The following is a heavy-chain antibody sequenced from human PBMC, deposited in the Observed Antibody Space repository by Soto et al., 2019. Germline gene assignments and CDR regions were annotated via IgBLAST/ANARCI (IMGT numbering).Heavy chain of an antibody. D-gene: IGHD1-26*01. Sequence: QVQLQESGPGLVKPSETLSLTCAVSGGSISSYYWSWIRQPAGKGLEWIGRIYTSGSTNYNPSLKRRVAMSVDTSRNQFALRLSSVTAADTAVYYCAREWGIVGATVGSSFDYWGQGTLVTVSS. V-gene: IGHV4-4*07. CDR1: GGSISSYY. CDR2: IYTSGST. J-gene: IGHJ4*02. CDR3: AREWGIVGATVGSSFDY.